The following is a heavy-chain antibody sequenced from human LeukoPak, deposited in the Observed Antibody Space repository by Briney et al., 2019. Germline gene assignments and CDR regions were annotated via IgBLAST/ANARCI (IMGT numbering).Heavy chain of an antibody. Sequence: GGSLRLSCAASGFSLSDYYISWIRQAPGKGLQWISYISSSGDDIHYADSVEGRFTISRDNAKNSVYLEMNSLRAEDTAVYYCATNLGYSTEYFQQWGQGTLVTVSS. D-gene: IGHD2-15*01. CDR1: GFSLSDYY. J-gene: IGHJ1*01. CDR2: ISSSGDDI. CDR3: ATNLGYSTEYFQQ. V-gene: IGHV3-11*04.